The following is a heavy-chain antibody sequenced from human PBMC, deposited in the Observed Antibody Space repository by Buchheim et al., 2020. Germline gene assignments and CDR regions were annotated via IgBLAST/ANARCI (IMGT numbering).Heavy chain of an antibody. CDR1: GGSISSDDYY. Sequence: QVQLQESGPGLVKPSQTLSLTCAVSGGSISSDDYYWSWIRQPPGEGLEWIGYIYHSGSTYYNPSIKSRVTISVDTSKNQNSLKLSSVTAADTAVYYCARDTSSPGNDAFDIWGQGT. CDR2: IYHSGST. J-gene: IGHJ3*02. V-gene: IGHV4-30-4*01. D-gene: IGHD2-2*01. CDR3: ARDTSSPGNDAFDI.